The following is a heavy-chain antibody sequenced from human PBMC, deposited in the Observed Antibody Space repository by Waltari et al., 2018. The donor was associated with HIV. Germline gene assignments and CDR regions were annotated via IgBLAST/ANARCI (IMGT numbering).Heavy chain of an antibody. D-gene: IGHD5-18*01. Sequence: QVQLQQGGAGLWQPSETLSLTCAAYVASFSVYYWSWIRQPPGKGLEWMGEINHSGSTNYNPSLKSRVTISVDTSKNQFSLKLSSVTAADTAVYYCAREGYSYGPKWFDPWGQGTLVTVSS. CDR2: INHSGST. J-gene: IGHJ5*02. CDR1: VASFSVYY. V-gene: IGHV4-34*01. CDR3: AREGYSYGPKWFDP.